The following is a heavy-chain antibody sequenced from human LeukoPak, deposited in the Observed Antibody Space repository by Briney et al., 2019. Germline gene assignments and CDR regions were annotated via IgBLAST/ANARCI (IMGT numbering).Heavy chain of an antibody. D-gene: IGHD1-26*01. Sequence: GASVKVSCKASGYTFTGYYMHWVRQAPGQGLEWMGGIIPIFGTANYAQKFQGRVTITADKSTSTAYMELSSLRSEDTAVYYCARVIMGATVFDYWGQGTLVTVSS. V-gene: IGHV1-69*06. CDR2: IIPIFGTA. CDR1: GYTFTGYY. J-gene: IGHJ4*02. CDR3: ARVIMGATVFDY.